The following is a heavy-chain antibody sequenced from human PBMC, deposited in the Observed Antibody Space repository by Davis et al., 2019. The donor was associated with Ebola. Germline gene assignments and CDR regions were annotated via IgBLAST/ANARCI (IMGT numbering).Heavy chain of an antibody. J-gene: IGHJ1*01. CDR1: GFTFSDYA. CDR3: VRGGSATAY. CDR2: IKEDGSKE. V-gene: IGHV3-7*03. Sequence: GESLKISCSASGFTFSDYAMTWVRQAPGRGLECVAHIKEDGSKEFYVDSVKGRFTISRDNAKSSLYLQMNSLRAEDTAVFYCVRGGSATAYWGQGTPVTVSS. D-gene: IGHD2-15*01.